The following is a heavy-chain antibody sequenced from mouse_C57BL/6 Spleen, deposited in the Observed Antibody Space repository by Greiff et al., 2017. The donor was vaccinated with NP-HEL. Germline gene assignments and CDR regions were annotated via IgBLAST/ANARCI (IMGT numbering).Heavy chain of an antibody. CDR1: GFTFSDYY. J-gene: IGHJ2*01. V-gene: IGHV5-16*01. Sequence: EVQLVESEGGLVQPGSSMKLSCTASGFTFSDYYMAWVRQVPEKGLEWVANINYDGSSTYYLDSLKSRFIISRDNAKNILYLQMSSLKSEDTATYYCAREGNYYIDYWGQGTTLTVSS. D-gene: IGHD2-1*01. CDR3: AREGNYYIDY. CDR2: INYDGSST.